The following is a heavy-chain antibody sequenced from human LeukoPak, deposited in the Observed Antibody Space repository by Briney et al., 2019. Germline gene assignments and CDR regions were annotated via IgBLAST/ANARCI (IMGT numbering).Heavy chain of an antibody. J-gene: IGHJ5*02. V-gene: IGHV4-59*01. CDR2: IYYSGST. D-gene: IGHD6-13*01. CDR1: GGSISSYY. Sequence: SETLSLTCTVSGGSISSYYWSWIRQPPGKGLEWIGYIYYSGSTNYNPSLKSRVTISVDTSKNQFSLKLSSVTAADTAVYYCARAGIAAAVSGWFDPWGQGTLVTVSS. CDR3: ARAGIAAAVSGWFDP.